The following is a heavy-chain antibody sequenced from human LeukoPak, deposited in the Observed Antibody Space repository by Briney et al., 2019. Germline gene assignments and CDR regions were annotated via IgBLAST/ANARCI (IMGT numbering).Heavy chain of an antibody. CDR3: ARDLRGYSYGLDYYYGMDV. Sequence: SQTLSLTCAISGDSVSSNSAAWNWIRQSPSRGLEWLGRTYYRSKWYNDYAVSVKSRITINPDTSKSQFSLQLNSVTPEDTAVYYCARDLRGYSYGLDYYYGMDVWGKGTTVTVSS. CDR1: GDSVSSNSAA. J-gene: IGHJ6*04. V-gene: IGHV6-1*01. CDR2: TYYRSKWYN. D-gene: IGHD5-18*01.